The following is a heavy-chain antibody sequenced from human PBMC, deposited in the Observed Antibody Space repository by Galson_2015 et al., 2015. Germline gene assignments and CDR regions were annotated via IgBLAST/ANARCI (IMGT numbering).Heavy chain of an antibody. CDR3: ARHSDYYDSSGYYPDDAFDI. CDR1: GYSFTNYW. Sequence: QSGAEVKKPGESLKISCKGSGYSFTNYWIAWVRQMPGKGLEWMGFLYPGDSDTTYSPSFQGQATFSADKSISTAYLQWSSLKASDTAMYYCARHSDYYDSSGYYPDDAFDIWGQGTKVTVSS. J-gene: IGHJ3*02. CDR2: LYPGDSDT. D-gene: IGHD3-22*01. V-gene: IGHV5-51*01.